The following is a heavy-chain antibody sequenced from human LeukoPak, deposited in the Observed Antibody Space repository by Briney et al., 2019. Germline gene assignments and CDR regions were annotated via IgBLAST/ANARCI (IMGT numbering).Heavy chain of an antibody. J-gene: IGHJ4*02. D-gene: IGHD6-13*01. CDR2: IYYSGST. CDR1: GGSISSYY. Sequence: SETLSLTCTVSGGSISSYYWSWIRQPPGKGLEWIGYIYYSGSTNYNPSLKSRVTISVDASKNQFSLKLSSVTAADTAVYYCASGHSSSWSVDYWGQGTLVTVSS. V-gene: IGHV4-59*01. CDR3: ASGHSSSWSVDY.